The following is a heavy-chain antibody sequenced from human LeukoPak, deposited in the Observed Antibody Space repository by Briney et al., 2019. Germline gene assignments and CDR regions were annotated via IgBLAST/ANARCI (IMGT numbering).Heavy chain of an antibody. J-gene: IGHJ4*02. CDR3: AKESSVAGAGLLDY. V-gene: IGHV3-23*01. D-gene: IGHD6-19*01. Sequence: GGSLRLSCAASGFTFSSYAMSWVRQAPEKGLEWVSSISGSGGSKWFADSVKGRFTISRDNSENTLYLQMNRLRAGDTALYYCAKESSVAGAGLLDYWGQGTLVTVSS. CDR1: GFTFSSYA. CDR2: ISGSGGSK.